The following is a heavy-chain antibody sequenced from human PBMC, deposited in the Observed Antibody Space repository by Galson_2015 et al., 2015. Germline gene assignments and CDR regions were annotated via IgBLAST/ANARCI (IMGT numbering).Heavy chain of an antibody. CDR1: GGTFSSYA. V-gene: IGHV1-69*10. CDR2: IIPIFGIA. CDR3: ARDLATVTPYYYYGMDV. Sequence: SVKVSCKASGGTFSSYAISWVRQAPGQGLEWMGGIIPIFGIANYAQKFQGRVTITADKSTSTAYMELSSVTAADTAVYYCARDLATVTPYYYYGMDVWGQGTTVTVSS. D-gene: IGHD4-17*01. J-gene: IGHJ6*02.